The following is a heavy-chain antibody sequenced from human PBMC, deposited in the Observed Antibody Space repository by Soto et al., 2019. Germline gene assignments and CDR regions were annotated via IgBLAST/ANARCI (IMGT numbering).Heavy chain of an antibody. CDR2: ISYDGSNK. D-gene: IGHD4-17*01. J-gene: IGHJ6*02. Sequence: QVQLVESGGGVVQPGRSLRLSCAASGFTFSSYGMHWVRQAPGKGLEWVAVISYDGSNKYYVDSVKGRFTISRDNSKNTLYLQMNSLRAEDTAVYYCAKRMWGRDYRPYYYYGMDVWGQGTTVTVSS. V-gene: IGHV3-30*18. CDR3: AKRMWGRDYRPYYYYGMDV. CDR1: GFTFSSYG.